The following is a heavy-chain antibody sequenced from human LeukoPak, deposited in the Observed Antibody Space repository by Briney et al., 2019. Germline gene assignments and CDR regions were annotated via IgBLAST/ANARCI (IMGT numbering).Heavy chain of an antibody. CDR3: ARVVRAVADY. Sequence: PSETLSLTCTVSGGSISSYYWSWIRQPPGKGLEWIGYIYYSGSTNYNTSPKSRVTISVDTSKNQFSLKLSSVTAADTAVYYCARVVRAVADYWGQGTLVTVSS. V-gene: IGHV4-59*01. CDR2: IYYSGST. D-gene: IGHD6-19*01. J-gene: IGHJ4*02. CDR1: GGSISSYY.